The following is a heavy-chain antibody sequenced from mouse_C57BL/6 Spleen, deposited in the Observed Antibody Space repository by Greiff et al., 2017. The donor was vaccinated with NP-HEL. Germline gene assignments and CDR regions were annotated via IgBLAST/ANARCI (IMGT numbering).Heavy chain of an antibody. Sequence: VQLQQPGAELVRPGTSVKLSCKASGYTFTSYWMHWVKQRPGQGLEWIGVIDPSDSYTNYNQKFKGKATLTVDTSSSTAYMQLSSLTSEDSAVYYCARWAGNLSDDWGQGTTLTVSS. V-gene: IGHV1-59*01. J-gene: IGHJ2*01. CDR2: IDPSDSYT. D-gene: IGHD2-1*01. CDR3: ARWAGNLSDD. CDR1: GYTFTSYW.